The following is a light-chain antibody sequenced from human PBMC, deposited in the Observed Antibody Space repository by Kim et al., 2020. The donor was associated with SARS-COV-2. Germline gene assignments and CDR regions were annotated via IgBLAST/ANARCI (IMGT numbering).Light chain of an antibody. CDR1: QSVGSD. Sequence: EIVMTQSPATLSVSPGERATLSCRASQSVGSDLAWYQQKPGQAPRLLIYAVSTRATGVPVRFSGSGSGTEFSLTISSLQSEDFAVYYCQQYHNGPPFSFGLGTKLE. J-gene: IGKJ2*03. V-gene: IGKV3-15*01. CDR2: AVS. CDR3: QQYHNGPPFS.